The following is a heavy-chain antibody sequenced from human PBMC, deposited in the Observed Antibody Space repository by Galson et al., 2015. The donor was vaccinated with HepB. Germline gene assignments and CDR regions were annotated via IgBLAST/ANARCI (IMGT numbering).Heavy chain of an antibody. D-gene: IGHD6-19*01. Sequence: SLRLSCAASGFTFSSYAMHWVRQAPGKGPEWVAVISYDGSNKYYADSVKGRFTISRDNSKNTLYLQMNSLRAEDTAVYYCARDGMPPRVAGTPLNWFDPWGQGTLVTVSS. J-gene: IGHJ5*02. CDR2: ISYDGSNK. CDR1: GFTFSSYA. V-gene: IGHV3-30*04. CDR3: ARDGMPPRVAGTPLNWFDP.